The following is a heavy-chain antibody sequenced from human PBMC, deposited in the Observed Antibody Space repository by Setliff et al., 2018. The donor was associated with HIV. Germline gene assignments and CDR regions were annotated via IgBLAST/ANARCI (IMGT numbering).Heavy chain of an antibody. J-gene: IGHJ6*03. CDR2: ISTSGST. CDR3: ARDKGYYYMDV. Sequence: PSETLSLTCTVSGGSINNFYWSWIRQPPGKGLEWIGYISTSGSTKYNPSLKSRVTILVDPSNNQFSLRLSSVTAADTAVYYCARDKGYYYMDVWGKGITVTVS. CDR1: GGSINNFY. V-gene: IGHV4-4*09.